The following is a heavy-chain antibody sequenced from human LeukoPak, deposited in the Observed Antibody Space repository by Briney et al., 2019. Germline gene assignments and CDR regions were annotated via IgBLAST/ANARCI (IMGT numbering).Heavy chain of an antibody. CDR3: ARDLYCGGDCFDHDAFDI. D-gene: IGHD2-21*02. CDR1: GFTFSSYS. Sequence: PGGSLRLSCAASGFTFSSYSMNWVRQAPGKGLEWVSSIISSSSYIYYADSVKGRFTISRDNAKNSLYLQMNSLRAEDTAVYYCARDLYCGGDCFDHDAFDIWGQGTMVTVSS. J-gene: IGHJ3*02. V-gene: IGHV3-21*01. CDR2: IISSSSYI.